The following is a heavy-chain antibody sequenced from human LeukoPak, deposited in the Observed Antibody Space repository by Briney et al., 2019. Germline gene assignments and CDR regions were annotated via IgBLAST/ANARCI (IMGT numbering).Heavy chain of an antibody. V-gene: IGHV3-64D*06. CDR2: ISSNGGST. Sequence: SGGSLRLSCSASGFTFSNYAMHWVRQAPGKGLEYVSAISSNGGSTYYADSVKGRFTISRDNSKNTLYLQMSSLRAEDTAVYYCVKGDYDILTGYYGLDYWGQGTLVTVSS. J-gene: IGHJ4*02. D-gene: IGHD3-9*01. CDR3: VKGDYDILTGYYGLDY. CDR1: GFTFSNYA.